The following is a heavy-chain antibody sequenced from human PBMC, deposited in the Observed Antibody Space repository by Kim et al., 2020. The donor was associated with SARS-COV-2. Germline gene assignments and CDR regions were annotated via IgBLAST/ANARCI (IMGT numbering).Heavy chain of an antibody. CDR2: K. J-gene: IGHJ4*02. V-gene: IGHV3-33*01. D-gene: IGHD3-10*01. CDR3: ARDSRAFGEAF. Sequence: KYYADSVKGHFTISRDNSKNTLYLQMNGLRAEDTAVYYCARDSRAFGEAFWGQGALVTVSS.